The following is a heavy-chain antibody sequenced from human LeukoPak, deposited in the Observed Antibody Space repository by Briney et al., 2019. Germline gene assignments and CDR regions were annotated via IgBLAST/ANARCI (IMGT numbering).Heavy chain of an antibody. CDR3: ARAPPRLSGTYAFDY. Sequence: GGSLRLSCAASGFTFSSYWMSWVRQAPGKGLEWVANIKQDGSEKYYVDSVKGRFTISRDNAKNSLYLQMNSLRAKDTAIYFCARAPPRLSGTYAFDYWGQGTLVTVSS. J-gene: IGHJ4*02. CDR1: GFTFSSYW. CDR2: IKQDGSEK. D-gene: IGHD1-26*01. V-gene: IGHV3-7*04.